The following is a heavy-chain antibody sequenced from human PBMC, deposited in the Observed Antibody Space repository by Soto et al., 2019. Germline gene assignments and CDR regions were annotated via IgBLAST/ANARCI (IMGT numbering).Heavy chain of an antibody. CDR3: AAPPPPYYYDSSGYYYLGY. CDR2: ISAYNGNT. J-gene: IGHJ4*02. Sequence: RASVKVSCKASGYTFTSYGISWVRQAPGQGLEWMGWISAYNGNTNYAQKLQGRVTMTTDTSTSTAYMELRSLRSDDTAVYYCAAPPPPYYYDSSGYYYLGYWGQGTLVTVSS. D-gene: IGHD3-22*01. V-gene: IGHV1-18*01. CDR1: GYTFTSYG.